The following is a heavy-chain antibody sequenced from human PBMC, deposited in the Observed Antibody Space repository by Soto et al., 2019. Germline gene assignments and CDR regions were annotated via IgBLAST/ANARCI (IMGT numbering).Heavy chain of an antibody. CDR2: IYYSGST. CDR3: ARDPFYGDNAFDI. CDR1: GCSISSGGYY. D-gene: IGHD4-17*01. Sequence: QVPLQESGPGLVKPSQTLSLTCTVSGCSISSGGYYWSWIRQHPGKGLEWIGYIYYSGSTYYNPSLTSRVTISVDTSKNQFSLKLSSVTAADTAVYYCARDPFYGDNAFDIWGQGTMVTVSS. J-gene: IGHJ3*02. V-gene: IGHV4-31*03.